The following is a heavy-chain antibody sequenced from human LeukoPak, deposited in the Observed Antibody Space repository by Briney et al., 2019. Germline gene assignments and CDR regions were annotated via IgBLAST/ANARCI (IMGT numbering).Heavy chain of an antibody. Sequence: GGSLRLSCAGSGFTFRSYSMNWVRQAPGKGLEWVSTIATGRTYTYYADSVKGRFTISRDNAKNSVSLQMDSLRAEDTAVYYCARDWDQLLYGFDYWGQGTLVTVSS. CDR2: IATGRTYT. J-gene: IGHJ4*02. D-gene: IGHD2-2*02. V-gene: IGHV3-21*01. CDR3: ARDWDQLLYGFDY. CDR1: GFTFRSYS.